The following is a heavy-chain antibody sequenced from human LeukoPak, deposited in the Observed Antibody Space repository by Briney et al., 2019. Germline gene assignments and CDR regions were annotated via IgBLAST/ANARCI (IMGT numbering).Heavy chain of an antibody. CDR2: IIPIFGTA. Sequence: SVKVSCKASGGTFSSYAISWVRQAPGQGLEWMGGIIPIFGTANYAQKFQGRVTITADESTSTAYMELSSLRSEDTALYYCARIYCNGGSCYHSRGVFDIWGQGTMVTVSS. J-gene: IGHJ3*02. CDR1: GGTFSSYA. CDR3: ARIYCNGGSCYHSRGVFDI. V-gene: IGHV1-69*13. D-gene: IGHD2-15*01.